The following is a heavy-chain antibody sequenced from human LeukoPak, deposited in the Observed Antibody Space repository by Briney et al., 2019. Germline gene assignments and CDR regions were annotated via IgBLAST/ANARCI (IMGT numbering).Heavy chain of an antibody. Sequence: PSETLSLTCTVSGGSISSSSYYWGWIRQPPGKGLEWIGSIYYSGSTYYNPSLKSRVTISVDTSKNQFSLKLSSVAAADTAVYYCARTDSSGLGQLGFDPWGQGTLVTVSS. D-gene: IGHD3-22*01. V-gene: IGHV4-39*07. J-gene: IGHJ5*02. CDR2: IYYSGST. CDR1: GGSISSSSYY. CDR3: ARTDSSGLGQLGFDP.